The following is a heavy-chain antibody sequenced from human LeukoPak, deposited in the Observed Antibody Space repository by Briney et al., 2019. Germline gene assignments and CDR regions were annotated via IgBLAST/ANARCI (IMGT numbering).Heavy chain of an antibody. D-gene: IGHD6-13*01. CDR3: AKVGEQQLADY. J-gene: IGHJ4*02. CDR1: GFTFSSYG. CDR2: ISYDGSSK. Sequence: GGSLRLSCAASGFTFSSYGVHWVRQAPGKGLEWVAVISYDGSSKYNADSVKGRFTISRDNSKNTLYLQMNSLRGEDTAVYYCAKVGEQQLADYWGQGTLVTVSS. V-gene: IGHV3-30*18.